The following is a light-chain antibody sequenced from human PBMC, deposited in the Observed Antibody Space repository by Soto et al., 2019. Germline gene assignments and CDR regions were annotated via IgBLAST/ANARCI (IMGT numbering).Light chain of an antibody. J-gene: IGKJ4*02. CDR3: QQCRNWPLT. V-gene: IGKV3-15*01. CDR1: QNVYNN. CDR2: AAS. Sequence: EIVMTQSPATLSVSPGEGATLSCKASQNVYNNLAWYQQRPGQPPRLLIYAASTRATGISARFSGSGYGTEFTLTISSLQSEDFAVYFCQQCRNWPLTFGGGTKVEIK.